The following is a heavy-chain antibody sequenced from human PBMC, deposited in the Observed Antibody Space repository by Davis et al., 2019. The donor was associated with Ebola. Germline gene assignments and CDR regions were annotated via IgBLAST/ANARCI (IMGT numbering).Heavy chain of an antibody. Sequence: KVSCKDPGYNFRNYWIAWVRQMPGKGLEFMGIIYPGDSDTRYSPSFQGQVTISADKSISTAYLQWSSLKASDTAMYYCAKQESLYGSSDYWGQGTLVTVSS. J-gene: IGHJ4*02. V-gene: IGHV5-51*01. D-gene: IGHD3-22*01. CDR3: AKQESLYGSSDY. CDR1: GYNFRNYW. CDR2: IYPGDSDT.